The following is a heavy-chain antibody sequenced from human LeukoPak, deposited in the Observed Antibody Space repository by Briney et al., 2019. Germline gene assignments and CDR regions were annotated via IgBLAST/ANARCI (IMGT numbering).Heavy chain of an antibody. CDR2: ISSSSSYI. D-gene: IGHD2-15*01. CDR1: GLTFSSYS. J-gene: IGHJ3*02. Sequence: GGSLRLSCAASGLTFSSYSMNWVRQAPGKGLEWVSSISSSSSYIYYADSVKGRFTISRDNAKNSLYLQMNSLRAEDTAVYYCARDRPVVVAATDAFDIWGQGTMVTVSS. V-gene: IGHV3-21*01. CDR3: ARDRPVVVAATDAFDI.